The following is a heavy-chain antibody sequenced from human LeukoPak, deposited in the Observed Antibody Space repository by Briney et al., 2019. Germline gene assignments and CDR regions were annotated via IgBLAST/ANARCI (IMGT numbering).Heavy chain of an antibody. J-gene: IGHJ4*02. Sequence: PERSLRLSCAASGFTFSIYAIHWVRQAPGKGLEWVAVISHDGSTKYYADSVRGRFTISRDNSKNTLYLQMNSLSADDTAVYYCAKYPRYSSAWDELEFWGQGTLVAVSS. V-gene: IGHV3-30*04. D-gene: IGHD6-19*01. CDR2: ISHDGSTK. CDR3: AKYPRYSSAWDELEF. CDR1: GFTFSIYA.